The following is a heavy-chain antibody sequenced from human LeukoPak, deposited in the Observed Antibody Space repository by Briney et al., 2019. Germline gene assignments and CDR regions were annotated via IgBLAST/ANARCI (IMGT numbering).Heavy chain of an antibody. CDR3: AKDGGGITMIVVVITLIFDY. CDR1: GFTFSSYA. D-gene: IGHD3-22*01. V-gene: IGHV3-23*01. CDR2: ISGSGGST. Sequence: PGGSLRLSCAASGFTFSSYAMSWVRQAPGKGLEWVSAISGSGGSTYYADSVKGRFTISRDNSKNTLYLQMNSLRAEDTAVYHCAKDGGGITMIVVVITLIFDYWGQGTLVTVSS. J-gene: IGHJ4*02.